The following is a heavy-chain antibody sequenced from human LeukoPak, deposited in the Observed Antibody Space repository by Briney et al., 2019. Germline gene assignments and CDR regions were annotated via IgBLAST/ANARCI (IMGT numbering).Heavy chain of an antibody. CDR2: IKQDGSEK. D-gene: IGHD5-24*01. Sequence: GGSLRLSCAASGFTFSSYWMNWVRQAPGKGLEWVANIKQDGSEKYYVDSVKGRFTISRDNAKNSLYLQMSSLRAEDAAVYYCGMAMDVWGRGTTVTVSS. J-gene: IGHJ6*02. CDR1: GFTFSSYW. CDR3: GMAMDV. V-gene: IGHV3-7*05.